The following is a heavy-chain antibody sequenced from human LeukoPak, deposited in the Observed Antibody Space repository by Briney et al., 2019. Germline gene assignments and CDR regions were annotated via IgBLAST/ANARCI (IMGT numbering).Heavy chain of an antibody. Sequence: QAGGSLRLSCAASGFIVSSNYMTWVRQAPGKGLEWVSIIYSGGSTYYADSVKGRFTISRDNSKNTLYLQMNSLRAEDTAVYYCARDRVVRGVKEQTWGQGILVTVSS. J-gene: IGHJ5*02. D-gene: IGHD3-10*01. CDR3: ARDRVVRGVKEQT. CDR2: IYSGGST. CDR1: GFIVSSNY. V-gene: IGHV3-66*01.